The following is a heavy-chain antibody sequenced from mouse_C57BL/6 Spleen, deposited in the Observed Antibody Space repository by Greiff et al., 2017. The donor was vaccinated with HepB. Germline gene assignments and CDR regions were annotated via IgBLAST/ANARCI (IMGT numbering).Heavy chain of an antibody. D-gene: IGHD2-2*01. Sequence: EVQLQQSGPELVKPGDSVKISCKASGYSFTGYFMNWVMQSHGKSLEWIGRINPYNGDTFYNQKFKGKATLTVDKSSSTAHMELRSLTSEDSAVYYCARGICYGYDGDYWGQGTTLTVSS. J-gene: IGHJ2*01. V-gene: IGHV1-20*01. CDR3: ARGICYGYDGDY. CDR1: GYSFTGYF. CDR2: INPYNGDT.